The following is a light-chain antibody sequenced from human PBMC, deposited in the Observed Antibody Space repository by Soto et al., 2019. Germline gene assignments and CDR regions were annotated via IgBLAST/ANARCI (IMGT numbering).Light chain of an antibody. Sequence: DIQMTQSPSSLSASVGDRVTITCQASQDINNYLNWYQQKPGKAPKLLIYDASNLETGVPSRLSGSGSGTDFIFTISSLQPEDIATYYCQQYENLPPTFGQGTKLEIK. J-gene: IGKJ2*01. CDR2: DAS. CDR3: QQYENLPPT. CDR1: QDINNY. V-gene: IGKV1-33*01.